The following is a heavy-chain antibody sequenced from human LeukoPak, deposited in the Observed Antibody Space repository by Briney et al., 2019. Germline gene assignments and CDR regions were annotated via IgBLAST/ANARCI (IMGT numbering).Heavy chain of an antibody. CDR1: GFTFSSYV. Sequence: GGSLRLSCAASGFTFSSYVMNWGRQAPGKGLEWVSVISGGGGSTYYADSVKGRFTISRDNSKNTLFLQMNSLRAEDTAVYYCAKGWGTLDYWGQGTLVTVSS. CDR3: AKGWGTLDY. J-gene: IGHJ4*02. D-gene: IGHD1-14*01. CDR2: ISGGGGST. V-gene: IGHV3-23*01.